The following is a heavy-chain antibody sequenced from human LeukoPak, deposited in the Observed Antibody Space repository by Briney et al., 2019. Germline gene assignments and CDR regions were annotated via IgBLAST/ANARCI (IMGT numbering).Heavy chain of an antibody. CDR1: GYTFTDSY. Sequence: GASVKVSCKASGYTFTDSYMHWVRQAPGQALEWMGWINPNSGGTNYAQKFQGRVTMTRDTSISTAYMELSRLRSDDTAVYYCARSPPRIAAAGTVDYWGQGTLVTVSS. J-gene: IGHJ4*02. V-gene: IGHV1-2*02. CDR3: ARSPPRIAAAGTVDY. CDR2: INPNSGGT. D-gene: IGHD6-13*01.